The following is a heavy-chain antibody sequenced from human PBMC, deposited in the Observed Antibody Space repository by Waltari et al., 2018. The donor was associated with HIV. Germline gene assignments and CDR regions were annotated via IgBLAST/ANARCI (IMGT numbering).Heavy chain of an antibody. CDR1: GGSFSGYY. D-gene: IGHD3-22*01. V-gene: IGHV4-34*01. J-gene: IGHJ4*02. Sequence: QVQLQQWGAGLLKPSETLSLTCAVYGGSFSGYYWSWLRQPPGKGLEWIGEINHSGSTSYNPSLKSRVTISVDTSKNQFSLKLSSVTAADTAVYYCARVRYYYDSSGYLYYFDYWGQGTLVTVSS. CDR2: INHSGST. CDR3: ARVRYYYDSSGYLYYFDY.